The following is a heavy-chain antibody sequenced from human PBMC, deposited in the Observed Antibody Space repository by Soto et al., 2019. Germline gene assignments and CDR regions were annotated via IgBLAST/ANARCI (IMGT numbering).Heavy chain of an antibody. D-gene: IGHD4-17*01. CDR3: AGHLHGDGGWEYFDY. CDR2: IRTKGNSYAT. CDR1: GFIFSGSA. J-gene: IGHJ4*02. Sequence: EVQLVESGGGLVQPGGSLKLSCAASGFIFSGSAMHWVRQVSGKGPEWVGRIRTKGNSYATAYAESVKGRFTISRDDTKNTAYLQMNSLKTEDTAMYYCAGHLHGDGGWEYFDYWGQGTLVTVSS. V-gene: IGHV3-73*01.